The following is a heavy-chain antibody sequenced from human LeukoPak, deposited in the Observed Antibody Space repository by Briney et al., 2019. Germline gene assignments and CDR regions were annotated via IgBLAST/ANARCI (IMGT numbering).Heavy chain of an antibody. CDR3: ARAYYGMDV. Sequence: SETLSLTCTVSGGSISSYYWSWIRQPPGKGLEWIGYIYYSGSTNYNPSLKSRVTTSVDTSKNQFSLKLSSVTAADTAVYYCARAYYGMDVWGQGTTVTVSS. V-gene: IGHV4-59*12. CDR2: IYYSGST. J-gene: IGHJ6*02. CDR1: GGSISSYY.